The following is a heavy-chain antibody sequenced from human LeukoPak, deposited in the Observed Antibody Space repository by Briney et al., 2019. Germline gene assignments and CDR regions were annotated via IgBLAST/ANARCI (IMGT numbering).Heavy chain of an antibody. D-gene: IGHD3-22*01. J-gene: IGHJ5*02. CDR2: ISSSGSAI. CDR3: AREGTTYYYDSSVLENWFDP. Sequence: GGSLRLSCAASGFTFSDYYMSWIRQAPGKGLEWVSYISSSGSAIYYADSVKGRFTISKDNAKNSLYLQMNSLRAEDTAVYYCAREGTTYYYDSSVLENWFDPWGQGTLVTVSS. CDR1: GFTFSDYY. V-gene: IGHV3-11*01.